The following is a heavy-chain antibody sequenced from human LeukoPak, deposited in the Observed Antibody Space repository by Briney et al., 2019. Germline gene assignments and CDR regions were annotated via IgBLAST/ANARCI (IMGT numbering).Heavy chain of an antibody. CDR1: GGTFSSYA. V-gene: IGHV1-69*04. CDR2: IIPIFGIA. D-gene: IGHD3-10*01. CDR3: ARPSTSTYYYGSGSYSFDY. J-gene: IGHJ4*02. Sequence: SVKVSCKASGGTFSSYAISWVRQAPGQGLEWMGRIIPIFGIANYAQKFQGRVTITADKSTSTAYMELSSLRSEDTAVYYCARPSTSTYYYGSGSYSFDYWGQGTLVTVSS.